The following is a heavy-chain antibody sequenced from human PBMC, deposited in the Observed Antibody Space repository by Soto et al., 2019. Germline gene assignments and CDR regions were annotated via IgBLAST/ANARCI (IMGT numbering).Heavy chain of an antibody. Sequence: QVQLQQWGAGLLKPSETLSLTCAVYGGSFSGYYWSWIRQPPGKGLEWIGEINHSGSTNYNPSLKSRVTISVDTSKNQFSLKLSSVTAADTAVYYCARRPRYCSSTSCYLVYYYMDVWGKGTTVTVSS. CDR1: GGSFSGYY. J-gene: IGHJ6*03. D-gene: IGHD2-2*01. CDR3: ARRPRYCSSTSCYLVYYYMDV. V-gene: IGHV4-34*01. CDR2: INHSGST.